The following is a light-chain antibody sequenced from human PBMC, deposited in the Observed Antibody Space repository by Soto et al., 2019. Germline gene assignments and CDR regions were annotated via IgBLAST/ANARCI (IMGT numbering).Light chain of an antibody. Sequence: QSALTQPASMPGSPGQSITISCTGTSSDVGGYGYVSWYQQHPGKPPKLMIYDVSDRPSGVSNRFSGSKSGNTASLTISGLQAEDDADYYCSSYSKTSPVIFGGGTKLTVL. V-gene: IGLV2-14*03. CDR1: SSDVGGYGY. CDR3: SSYSKTSPVI. J-gene: IGLJ2*01. CDR2: DVS.